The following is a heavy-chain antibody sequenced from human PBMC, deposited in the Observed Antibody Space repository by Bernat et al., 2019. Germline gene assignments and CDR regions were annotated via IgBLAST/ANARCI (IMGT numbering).Heavy chain of an antibody. CDR2: INTNTGNP. CDR1: GYTFTSYA. J-gene: IGHJ6*03. Sequence: QVQLVQSGSELKKPGASVKVSCKASGYTFTSYAMNWVRQAPGQGLEWMGWINTNTGNPTYAQGFTGRFVFSLNTSVSTAYLQISSLKAEDTAVYYCARGPRSIYYYYYYMDVWGKGTTVTVSS. V-gene: IGHV7-4-1*02. CDR3: ARGPRSIYYYYYYMDV. D-gene: IGHD6-6*01.